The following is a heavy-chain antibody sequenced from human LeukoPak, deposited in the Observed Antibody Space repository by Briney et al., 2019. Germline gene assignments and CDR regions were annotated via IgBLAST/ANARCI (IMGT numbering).Heavy chain of an antibody. V-gene: IGHV3-7*01. Sequence: GGSLRLSCAASGFTFSSCWMSWVRQAPGKGLEWVANIKQDGSEKYYVDSVKGRFTISRDNAKNSLYLQMNSLRAEDTAVYYCARVGRSSGWYRHYYLDYWGQGTLVTVSS. CDR3: ARVGRSSGWYRHYYLDY. D-gene: IGHD6-19*01. CDR2: IKQDGSEK. J-gene: IGHJ4*02. CDR1: GFTFSSCW.